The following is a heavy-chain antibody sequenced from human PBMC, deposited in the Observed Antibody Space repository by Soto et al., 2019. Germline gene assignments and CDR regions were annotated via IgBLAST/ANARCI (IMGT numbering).Heavy chain of an antibody. CDR1: GGSFSGYY. D-gene: IGHD2-2*01. J-gene: IGHJ5*02. CDR2: INHSGST. V-gene: IGHV4-34*01. CDR3: ASGYSVAVPGGRP. Sequence: SETLSLTCAVYGGSFSGYYWSWIRQPPGKGLEWIGEINHSGSTNYNPSLKSRVTISVDTSKNQFSLKLTSVTAADTAVYYCASGYSVAVPGGRPWRQATLVTVS.